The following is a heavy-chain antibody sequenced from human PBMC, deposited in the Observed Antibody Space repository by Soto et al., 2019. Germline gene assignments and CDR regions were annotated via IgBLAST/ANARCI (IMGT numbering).Heavy chain of an antibody. D-gene: IGHD1-1*01. CDR3: ARGPQPGTAPREKGWFDP. CDR1: GGSISSGGYS. CDR2: IYHSGST. V-gene: IGHV4-30-2*01. J-gene: IGHJ5*02. Sequence: QLQLQESGSGLVKPSQTLSLTCAVSGGSISSGGYSWSWIRQPPGKGLEWIGYIYHSGSTYYNPSPKSRATIPGDGSKYHFSLKLSSVTAAATAVYYCARGPQPGTAPREKGWFDPWGQGPLVTVSS.